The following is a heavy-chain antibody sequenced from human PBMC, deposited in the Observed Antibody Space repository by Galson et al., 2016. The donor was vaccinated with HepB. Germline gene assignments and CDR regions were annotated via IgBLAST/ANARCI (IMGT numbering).Heavy chain of an antibody. CDR3: AKGSGRAGYNCVPIES. CDR1: GFTFSSYA. D-gene: IGHD1-20*01. Sequence: SLRLSCAASGFTFSSYAMTWVRQAPGKGLEWVSSISGGGGSTDYAGSVKGRLTISRDNSKNTVDLQMHSLKVEDTAVYFCAKGSGRAGYNCVPIESWGQGTLVPVSS. V-gene: IGHV3-23*01. CDR2: ISGGGGST. J-gene: IGHJ4*02.